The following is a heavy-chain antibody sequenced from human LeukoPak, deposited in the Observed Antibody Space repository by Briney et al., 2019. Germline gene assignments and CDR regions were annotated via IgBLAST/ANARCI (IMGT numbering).Heavy chain of an antibody. Sequence: PSETLSLTCTVSGGSISSHYWNWIRQPPGKGLEWIGYIYYSGSTNYNPSLKSRVTISVDTSKNQFSLKLSSVTAADTAVYYCARGHYFDQNLDYWGQGTLVTVSS. CDR3: ARGHYFDQNLDY. V-gene: IGHV4-59*11. D-gene: IGHD2/OR15-2a*01. CDR1: GGSISSHY. CDR2: IYYSGST. J-gene: IGHJ4*02.